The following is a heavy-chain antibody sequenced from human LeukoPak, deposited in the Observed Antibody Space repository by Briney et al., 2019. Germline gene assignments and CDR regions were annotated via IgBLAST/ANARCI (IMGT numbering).Heavy chain of an antibody. D-gene: IGHD6-6*01. J-gene: IGHJ6*03. CDR1: GGTFSSYA. V-gene: IGHV1-69*05. CDR3: ASRIAARPNYYYYMDV. Sequence: SSVKVSCKASGGTFSSYAISLVRQAPGQGLEWMGRIIPIFGTANYAQKFQGRVTVTTDESTSTAYMELSSLRSEDTAVYYCASRIAARPNYYYYMDVWGKGTTVTVSS. CDR2: IIPIFGTA.